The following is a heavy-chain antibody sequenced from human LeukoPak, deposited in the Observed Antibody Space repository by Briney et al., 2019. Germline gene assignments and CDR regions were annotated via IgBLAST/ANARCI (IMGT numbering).Heavy chain of an antibody. Sequence: GGSLRLSCAASGFTFSSYAMHWVRQAPGKGLEWVAVISYDGSNKYYADSVKGRFTISRDNSKNTLYLQMNSLRAEDTAVYYCARESMPQDYFDYWGQGTLVTVSS. CDR2: ISYDGSNK. CDR3: ARESMPQDYFDY. V-gene: IGHV3-30-3*01. CDR1: GFTFSSYA. J-gene: IGHJ4*02. D-gene: IGHD2-2*01.